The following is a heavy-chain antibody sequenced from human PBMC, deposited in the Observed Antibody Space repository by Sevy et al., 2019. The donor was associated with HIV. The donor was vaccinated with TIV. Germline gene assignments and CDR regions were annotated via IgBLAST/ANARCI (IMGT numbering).Heavy chain of an antibody. CDR1: GYTFTSYG. Sequence: ASVKVSCKASGYTFTSYGISWVRQAPGQGLEWMGWISAYNGNTNYAQKLQGRVTMTTDTSTSTAYMELRSLRSDDTAVYYCARADIVVVPAYYYYYYGMDVWGQGTTVTVSS. J-gene: IGHJ6*02. CDR3: ARADIVVVPAYYYYYYGMDV. D-gene: IGHD2-2*01. CDR2: ISAYNGNT. V-gene: IGHV1-18*01.